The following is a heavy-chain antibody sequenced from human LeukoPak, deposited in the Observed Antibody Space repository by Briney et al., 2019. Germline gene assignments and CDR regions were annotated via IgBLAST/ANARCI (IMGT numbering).Heavy chain of an antibody. CDR2: IYYSGST. Sequence: SETLSLTRTVSGGSISSYYWSWIRQPPGKGLEWIGYIYYSGSTNYNPSLKSRATISVDTPKNQFSLKLSSVTAADTAVYYCARHLTNAFDIWGQGTMVTVSS. J-gene: IGHJ3*02. CDR1: GGSISSYY. V-gene: IGHV4-59*08. CDR3: ARHLTNAFDI.